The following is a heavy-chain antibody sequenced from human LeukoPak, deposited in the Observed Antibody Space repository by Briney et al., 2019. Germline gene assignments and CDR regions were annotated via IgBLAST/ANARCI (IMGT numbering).Heavy chain of an antibody. CDR1: GFTFSDYY. CDR3: ARCAGFGESCDY. Sequence: GGSLRLSCTASGFTFSDYYMSWIRQAPGKGLEWVSYISSSRSYTNYADSVKGRFTISRDNAKNSLYLQMNSLRAEDTAVYYCARCAGFGESCDYWGQGTLVTASS. D-gene: IGHD3-10*01. J-gene: IGHJ4*02. V-gene: IGHV3-11*03. CDR2: ISSSRSYT.